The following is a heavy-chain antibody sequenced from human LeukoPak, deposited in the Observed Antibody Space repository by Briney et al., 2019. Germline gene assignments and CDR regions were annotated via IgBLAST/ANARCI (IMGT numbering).Heavy chain of an antibody. CDR3: ARVPFYDFWSGPGYFDY. CDR1: GFTVSSYY. Sequence: GGSLRLSCSASGFTVSSYYMTWVRQAPGEGLELVSVMFSGGGTYYADSGKGRFTISRDNSVNTLYLQMNSLRAEDTAVYYCARVPFYDFWSGPGYFDYWGQGILVTVSP. V-gene: IGHV3-66*01. J-gene: IGHJ4*02. CDR2: MFSGGGT. D-gene: IGHD3-3*01.